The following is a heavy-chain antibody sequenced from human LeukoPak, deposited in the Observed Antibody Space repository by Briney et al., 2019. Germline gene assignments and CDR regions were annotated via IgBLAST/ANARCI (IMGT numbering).Heavy chain of an antibody. D-gene: IGHD3-16*01. V-gene: IGHV4-30-2*01. CDR1: GGPISSAGYS. J-gene: IGHJ4*02. Sequence: SQTLSLTCAVSGGPISSAGYSWSWIRQPPGKGLEWIGYIYHSGSTYYNSSLKSRVTISVDRSKNQFSLKLTSVTAADTAVYYCARLGRYDYFIDYWGQGTLVTVSS. CDR3: ARLGRYDYFIDY. CDR2: IYHSGST.